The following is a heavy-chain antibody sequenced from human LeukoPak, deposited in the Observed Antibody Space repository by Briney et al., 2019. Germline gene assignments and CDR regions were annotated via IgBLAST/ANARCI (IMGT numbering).Heavy chain of an antibody. Sequence: GGSLRLSCAASGFTVSSYDMTWVRQAPGKGLEWVSSIGDGGGSTYADSVKGRFTISRDSSKNTLYLQMNSLRAEDTAIYYCAKDAAYSSGWNFDYWGQGTLVTVSS. CDR3: AKDAAYSSGWNFDY. J-gene: IGHJ4*02. V-gene: IGHV3-23*01. CDR2: IGDGGGST. D-gene: IGHD6-19*01. CDR1: GFTVSSYD.